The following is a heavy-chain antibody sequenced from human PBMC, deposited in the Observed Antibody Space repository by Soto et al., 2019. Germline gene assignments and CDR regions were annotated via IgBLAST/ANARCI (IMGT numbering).Heavy chain of an antibody. Sequence: QVQLVQSGAEVKKPGASVKVSCKASGYTFTSYGISWVRQAPGQGLEWMGWISAYNGNTNYAQKLQGRVTMTTDTSTSTADMELRSLRSDDTAVYYCARDRVGYCSGGRCLLDYWGQGTLVTVSS. V-gene: IGHV1-18*01. CDR1: GYTFTSYG. D-gene: IGHD2-15*01. CDR3: ARDRVGYCSGGRCLLDY. J-gene: IGHJ4*02. CDR2: ISAYNGNT.